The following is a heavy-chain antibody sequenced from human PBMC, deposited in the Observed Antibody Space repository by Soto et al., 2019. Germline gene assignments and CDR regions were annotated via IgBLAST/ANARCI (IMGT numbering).Heavy chain of an antibody. Sequence: EVQLVESGGGFVKPGESLTLSCAASGFTFSSAPMSWVRQAPGKGLEWVGRIKPNTNGGAIDYLAPVKGRFTLSRDASKKTLYLQMNSLKIEDSALYYCTTPAIPVDGTQPFNYWGQGALVTVSS. CDR3: TTPAIPVDGTQPFNY. V-gene: IGHV3-15*01. CDR1: GFTFSSAP. D-gene: IGHD6-19*01. J-gene: IGHJ4*02. CDR2: IKPNTNGGAI.